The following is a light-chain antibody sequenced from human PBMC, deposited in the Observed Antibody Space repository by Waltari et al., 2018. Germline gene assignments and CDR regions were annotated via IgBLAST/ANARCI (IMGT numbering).Light chain of an antibody. V-gene: IGKV3-15*01. CDR1: QSVSSN. J-gene: IGKJ5*01. CDR2: GAS. CDR3: HQYNNWPPIT. Sequence: EIVLTQSPATLSVSPGERATLSCRASQSVSSNLAWYQQKPGQPPGLLISGASTRAAGIPARFSGSGSATEFTLTISSLQSEDFAVYYCHQYNNWPPITFGQGTRLEIK.